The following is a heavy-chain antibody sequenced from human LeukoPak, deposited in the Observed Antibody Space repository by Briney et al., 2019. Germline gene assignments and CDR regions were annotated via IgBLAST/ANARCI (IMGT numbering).Heavy chain of an antibody. V-gene: IGHV1-2*02. CDR1: GYTFTGYY. J-gene: IGHJ4*02. D-gene: IGHD3-9*01. CDR3: ASLRYFDWLFYDY. CDR2: INPNSGGT. Sequence: ASVKVSCKASGYTFTGYYMHWVRQAPGQGLEWMGWINPNSGGTNYAQKFQGRVTMTRDTSISTAYMELSRLRSDDTAVYYCASLRYFDWLFYDYWGQGTLVTVSS.